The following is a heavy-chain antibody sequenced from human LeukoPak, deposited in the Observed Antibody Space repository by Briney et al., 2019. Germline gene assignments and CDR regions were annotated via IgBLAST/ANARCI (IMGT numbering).Heavy chain of an antibody. V-gene: IGHV3-23*01. D-gene: IGHD3-16*01. CDR3: AKLRLGAFDI. CDR2: ISPSGDIR. Sequence: GGSLRLSCAASGFTFSNHGMNWVRQAPGKGLEWVSGISPSGDIRYYADSVKGRFTISRDNAKNTLYLQMNSLRAEDTAVYYCAKLRLGAFDIWGQGTMVTVSS. J-gene: IGHJ3*02. CDR1: GFTFSNHG.